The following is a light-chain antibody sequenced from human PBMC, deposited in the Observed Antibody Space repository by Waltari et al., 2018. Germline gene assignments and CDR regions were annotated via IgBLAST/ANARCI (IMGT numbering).Light chain of an antibody. CDR2: GAS. Sequence: AIQMTLSPSSLSASVGDRVTIVCRASQDIGNDLGWYQQKSGKAPKLLIYGASSLQSGVPSRFRGSGSGTEFTLTISSLQPEDFATYYCLQDETYPLTFGGGTKVDIK. J-gene: IGKJ4*01. CDR1: QDIGND. CDR3: LQDETYPLT. V-gene: IGKV1-6*01.